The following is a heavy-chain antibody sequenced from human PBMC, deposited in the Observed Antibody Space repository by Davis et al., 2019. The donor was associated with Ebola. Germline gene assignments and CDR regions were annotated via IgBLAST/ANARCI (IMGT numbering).Heavy chain of an antibody. D-gene: IGHD6-13*01. J-gene: IGHJ5*02. CDR2: INAGNGNT. CDR3: ARDRGSSWLHWFDP. CDR1: GYTFTSYA. V-gene: IGHV1-3*01. Sequence: ASVKISCKASGYTFTSYAMHWVRQAPGQRLEWMGWINAGNGNTKYSQKFQGRVTMTRNTSISTAYMELSSLRSEDTAVYYCARDRGSSWLHWFDPWGQGTLVTVSS.